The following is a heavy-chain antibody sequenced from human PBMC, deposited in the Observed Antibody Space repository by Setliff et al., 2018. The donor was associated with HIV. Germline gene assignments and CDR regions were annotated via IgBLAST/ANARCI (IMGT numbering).Heavy chain of an antibody. CDR1: GYSFTNYW. CDR3: ARYYVDGHNPDYFDY. V-gene: IGHV5-51*01. D-gene: IGHD3-16*01. CDR2: IYAGDSDT. Sequence: KGSGYSFTNYWVAWVRQMPGKGLEWMGIIYAGDSDTRYSPSFQGQVTISADKSISTAYLQWSSLKASDTAMYYCARYYVDGHNPDYFDYWGQGTLVTVSS. J-gene: IGHJ4*02.